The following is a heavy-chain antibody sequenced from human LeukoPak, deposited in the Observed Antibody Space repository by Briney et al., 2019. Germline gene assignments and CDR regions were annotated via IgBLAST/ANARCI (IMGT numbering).Heavy chain of an antibody. CDR1: GGSFSGYY. V-gene: IGHV4-34*01. Sequence: SETLSLTCAVYGGSFSGYYWSWIRQPPGKGLEWIGEINHSGSTNYNPSLKSRVTISVDTSKNHFSLKLSSVTAADTAVYYCARDLGDIAPSSTALDYWGQGTLVTVSS. J-gene: IGHJ4*02. D-gene: IGHD3-16*01. CDR2: INHSGST. CDR3: ARDLGDIAPSSTALDY.